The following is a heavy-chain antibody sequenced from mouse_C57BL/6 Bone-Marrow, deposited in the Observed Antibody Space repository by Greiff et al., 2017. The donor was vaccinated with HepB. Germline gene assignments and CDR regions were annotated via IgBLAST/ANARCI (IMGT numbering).Heavy chain of an antibody. J-gene: IGHJ2*01. CDR2: IYPGDGDT. CDR1: GYAFSSYC. CDR3: ARRGITTVVANCYCY. V-gene: IGHV1-80*01. Sequence: VQLQQSGAELVKPGASVKISCKASGYAFSSYCMNWVKQRPGKGLEWIGQIYPGDGDTNYNGKFKGKATLTADKSSSTAYMQLSSLTSEDSAVYFCARRGITTVVANCYCYWGKGPTLSVAS. D-gene: IGHD1-1*01.